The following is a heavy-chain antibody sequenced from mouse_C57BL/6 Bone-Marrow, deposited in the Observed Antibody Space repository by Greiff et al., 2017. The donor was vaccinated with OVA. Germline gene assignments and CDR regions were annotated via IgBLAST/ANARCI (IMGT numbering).Heavy chain of an antibody. D-gene: IGHD1-1*01. CDR1: GFTFSSYA. V-gene: IGHV5-4*01. J-gene: IGHJ4*01. Sequence: EVMLVESGGGLVKPGGSLKLSCAASGFTFSSYAMSWVRQTPEKRLEWVATISDGGSYTYYPDNVKGRFTISRDNAKNNLYLQMSHLKSEDTAMYYCARDRGTYYGSPLYAMDYWGQGTSVTVSS. CDR3: ARDRGTYYGSPLYAMDY. CDR2: ISDGGSYT.